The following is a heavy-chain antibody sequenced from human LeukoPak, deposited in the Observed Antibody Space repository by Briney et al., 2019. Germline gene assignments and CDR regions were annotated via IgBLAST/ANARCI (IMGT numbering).Heavy chain of an antibody. Sequence: ASVKVSCRAAGYTFTGYYMHWVRQAPGQGLEWMGWINPNSGGTNYDQKFQGRVTMTRDTSTSTTYMELSRLRSEDTAVYYCARDLKMAYISGRYSWGTGSSNDYWGQGTLVTVSS. CDR1: GYTFTGYY. V-gene: IGHV1-2*02. J-gene: IGHJ4*02. D-gene: IGHD6-19*01. CDR2: INPNSGGT. CDR3: ARDLKMAYISGRYSWGTGSSNDY.